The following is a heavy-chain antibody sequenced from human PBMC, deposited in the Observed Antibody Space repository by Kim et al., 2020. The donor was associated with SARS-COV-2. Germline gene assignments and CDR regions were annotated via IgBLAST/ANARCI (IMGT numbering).Heavy chain of an antibody. Sequence: SGPTLVKPTQTLTLTCTFSGFSLSTSGVAVGWIRQPPGKALEWLALIFWDDDKRFIPSLKSRLTITKDTSKNQVVLRMTNMDPVDTATYFCAYINSYGSGSYYYIDYWGQGTLVTVSS. V-gene: IGHV2-5*02. D-gene: IGHD3-10*01. CDR1: GFSLSTSGVA. CDR2: IFWDDDK. CDR3: AYINSYGSGSYYYIDY. J-gene: IGHJ4*02.